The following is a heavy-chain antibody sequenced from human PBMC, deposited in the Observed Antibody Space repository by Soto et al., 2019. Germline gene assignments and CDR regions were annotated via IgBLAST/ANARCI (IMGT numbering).Heavy chain of an antibody. Sequence: GGSLRLSCAASGFIFSNYAMNWVRQAPGKGLEWVSVIGGRGNSAYYADSVQGRFTISRDNSRNTLSLQMSSLTADDTAIYYCVREGRGSFDFWGRGTMVTVSS. J-gene: IGHJ3*01. D-gene: IGHD5-12*01. CDR2: IGGRGNSA. CDR1: GFIFSNYA. V-gene: IGHV3-23*01. CDR3: VREGRGSFDF.